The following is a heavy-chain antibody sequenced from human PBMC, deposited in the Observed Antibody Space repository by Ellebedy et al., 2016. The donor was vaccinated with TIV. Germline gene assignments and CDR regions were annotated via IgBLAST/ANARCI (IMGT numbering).Heavy chain of an antibody. J-gene: IGHJ4*02. V-gene: IGHV3-11*01. CDR1: GFTFSDYY. CDR3: ARDIAATEGGGCFDY. Sequence: GGSLRLXXAASGFTFSDYYMSWIRQAPGKGLEWVSYISSSGSTIYYADSVKGRFTISRDNAKNSLYLQMNSLRAEDTAVYYCARDIAATEGGGCFDYWGQGTLVTVSS. CDR2: ISSSGSTI. D-gene: IGHD5-12*01.